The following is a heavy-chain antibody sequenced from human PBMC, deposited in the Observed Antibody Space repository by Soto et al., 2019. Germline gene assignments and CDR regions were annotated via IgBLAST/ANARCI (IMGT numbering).Heavy chain of an antibody. V-gene: IGHV4-30-4*01. CDR3: ASSTGSGYCSGGSCPSPPWFDP. D-gene: IGHD2-15*01. J-gene: IGHJ5*02. Sequence: PSETLSLTCTVSGGSISSGDYYWSWIRQPSGKGLEWIGYIYYSGSTYYNPSLKSRVTISVDTSKNQFSLKLSSVTAADTAVYYCASSTGSGYCSGGSCPSPPWFDPWGQGTLVTVSS. CDR1: GGSISSGDYY. CDR2: IYYSGST.